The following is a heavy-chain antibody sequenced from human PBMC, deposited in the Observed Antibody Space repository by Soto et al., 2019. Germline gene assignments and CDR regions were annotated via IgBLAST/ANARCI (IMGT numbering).Heavy chain of an antibody. D-gene: IGHD2-2*02. CDR3: ARHLQCSSTSCYIADYYYGMDV. CDR2: IDPSDSYT. Sequence: GESLKISCKGSGYSFTSYWISWVRQMPGKGLEWMGRIDPSDSYTNYSPSFQGHVTISADKSISTAYLQWSSLKASDTAMYYCARHLQCSSTSCYIADYYYGMDVWGQGTTVTVSS. CDR1: GYSFTSYW. V-gene: IGHV5-10-1*01. J-gene: IGHJ6*02.